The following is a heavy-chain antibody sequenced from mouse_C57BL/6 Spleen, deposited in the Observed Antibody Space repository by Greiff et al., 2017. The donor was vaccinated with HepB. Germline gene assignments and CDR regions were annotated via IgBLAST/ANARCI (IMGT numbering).Heavy chain of an antibody. Sequence: EVQLVESGPELVKPGASVKMSCKASGYTFTDYNMHWVKQSHGKSLERIGYINPNNGGTSYNQKFKGKATLTVNKSSSTAYMELRSLTSEDSAVYYCARPPDGYYWYFDVWGTGTTVTVSS. J-gene: IGHJ1*03. V-gene: IGHV1-22*01. D-gene: IGHD2-3*01. CDR1: GYTFTDYN. CDR2: INPNNGGT. CDR3: ARPPDGYYWYFDV.